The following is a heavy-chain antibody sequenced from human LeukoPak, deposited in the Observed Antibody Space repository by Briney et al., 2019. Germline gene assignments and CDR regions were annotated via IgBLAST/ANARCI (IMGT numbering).Heavy chain of an antibody. CDR1: GFTFDDYA. J-gene: IGHJ5*02. CDR3: AREGGNGWYSGWFDP. Sequence: GGSLRLSCAVSGFTFDDYAMHWVRQVPGKGLEWVSHISWNSDTIGYADSVKGRFTISRDNAENLLYLEMNSLRAEDTAVYYCAREGGNGWYSGWFDPWGQGILVTVSS. D-gene: IGHD6-19*01. V-gene: IGHV3-9*01. CDR2: ISWNSDTI.